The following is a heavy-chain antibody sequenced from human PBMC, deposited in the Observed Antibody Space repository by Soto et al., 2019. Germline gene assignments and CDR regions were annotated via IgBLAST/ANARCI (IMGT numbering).Heavy chain of an antibody. Sequence: QVQLQESGPGLVKPSETLSLTCTVSGGSISSYYWSWIRQPPGKGLEWIGYIYYSGSTNDNPPLKSRVTISVAPSKVQFALKASSVTAADTAVYYCARPNHRSGWYSLSYWGQGTLVTVSS. V-gene: IGHV4-59*01. CDR2: IYYSGST. CDR1: GGSISSYY. D-gene: IGHD6-19*01. J-gene: IGHJ4*02. CDR3: ARPNHRSGWYSLSY.